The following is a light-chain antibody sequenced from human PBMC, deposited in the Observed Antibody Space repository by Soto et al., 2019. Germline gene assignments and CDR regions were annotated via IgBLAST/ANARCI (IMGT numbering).Light chain of an antibody. CDR2: ENN. Sequence: QSVLTQPPSVSVAPGQKVTISCSGSSSNIGNNYVSWYQQLPGTAPKLLIYENNKRPSGIPARFSGSKSGTSATLGITGLQTGDEADYYCGTWDSSLSAVVFGGGTKLTVL. V-gene: IGLV1-51*02. CDR3: GTWDSSLSAVV. J-gene: IGLJ2*01. CDR1: SSNIGNNY.